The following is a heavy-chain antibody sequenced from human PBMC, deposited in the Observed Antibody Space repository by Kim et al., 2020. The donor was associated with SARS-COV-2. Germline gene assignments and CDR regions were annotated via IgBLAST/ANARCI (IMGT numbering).Heavy chain of an antibody. CDR3: ASGGTVVTLWYDAFDI. V-gene: IGHV4-39*07. CDR1: GGSISSSSYY. D-gene: IGHD2-21*02. J-gene: IGHJ3*02. CDR2: IYYSGST. Sequence: SETLSLTCTVSGGSISSSSYYWGWIRQPPGMGLDWIGSIYYSGSTYYNPSLKSRVNISVDTSKNQFSLKLSSVTAADTAVYYCASGGTVVTLWYDAFDIWGQETMVPVSS.